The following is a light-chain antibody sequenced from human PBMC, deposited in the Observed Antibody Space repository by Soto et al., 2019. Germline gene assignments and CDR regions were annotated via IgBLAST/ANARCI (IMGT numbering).Light chain of an antibody. V-gene: IGLV2-11*01. J-gene: IGLJ3*02. CDR1: SNDVGIYNY. CDR2: DVS. CDR3: SATDDILGGPV. Sequence: QSALTQPRSVSGSPGQSVTISCTGTSNDVGIYNYVSWYQQHPDKAPQLMIYDVSNRPSGVPDRFSGSKSGNTASLTISGLQAEDEADYYCSATDDILGGPVFGGGTKLTVL.